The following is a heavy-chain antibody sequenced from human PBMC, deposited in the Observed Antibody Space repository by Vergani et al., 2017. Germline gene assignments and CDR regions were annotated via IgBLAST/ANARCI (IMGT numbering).Heavy chain of an antibody. V-gene: IGHV1-69*12. CDR1: GGTFSSYA. CDR2: IIPIFGTA. J-gene: IGHJ4*02. CDR3: AREYYDSSGYYYRTPLLRLSY. Sequence: QVQLVQSGAEVKKPGSSVKVSCKASGGTFSSYAISWVRQAPGQGLEWMGGIIPIFGTANYAQKFQGRVTITADVSTSTAYMELSSLRSEDTAVYYCAREYYDSSGYYYRTPLLRLSYWGQGTLVTVSS. D-gene: IGHD3-22*01.